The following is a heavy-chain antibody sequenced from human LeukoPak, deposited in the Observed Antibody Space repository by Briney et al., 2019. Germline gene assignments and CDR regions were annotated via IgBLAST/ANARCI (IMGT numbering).Heavy chain of an antibody. Sequence: SETLSLNCAVSGDSIDYSRYYWGWIRQAPGKGLGWLGLIYYSGSTSYNPSLKGRITMSVDTSKNQFSLKLRSVTAADSAVYYCARRPPWWQDPGIAVDIWSQGTMVTVSS. V-gene: IGHV4-39*01. CDR2: IYYSGST. D-gene: IGHD2-15*01. J-gene: IGHJ3*02. CDR3: ARRPPWWQDPGIAVDI. CDR1: GDSIDYSRYY.